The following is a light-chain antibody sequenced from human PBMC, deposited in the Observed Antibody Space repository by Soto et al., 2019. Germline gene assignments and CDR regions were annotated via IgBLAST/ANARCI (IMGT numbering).Light chain of an antibody. Sequence: DIQMTQSPSTLSASVGDRVTISCRASQSISSWLAWYQQKPGKAPEVLIYDASSLKGGVPSRFSGSGSGTEFTLTINSLQPDDFATYYCQQYNSYSWTFGQGTKVEIK. V-gene: IGKV1-5*01. CDR2: DAS. J-gene: IGKJ1*01. CDR3: QQYNSYSWT. CDR1: QSISSW.